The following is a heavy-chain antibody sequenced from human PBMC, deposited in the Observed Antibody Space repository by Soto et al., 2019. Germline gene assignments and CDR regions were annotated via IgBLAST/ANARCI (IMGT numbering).Heavy chain of an antibody. V-gene: IGHV3-43*01. D-gene: IGHD2-15*01. CDR3: AKAAFRRYCSGGNCYRYFDY. J-gene: IGHJ4*02. CDR2: ISSDGDTT. CDR1: GFIFDDYT. Sequence: EVQLVESGGVVVQPGGSLRLSCAASGFIFDDYTMHWVRQLPGTGLEWVSLISSDGDTTYYSDSVKGRFTISRDNSKNSLYLQMNSLRTEDTALYYCAKAAFRRYCSGGNCYRYFDYWGQGTLVTVSS.